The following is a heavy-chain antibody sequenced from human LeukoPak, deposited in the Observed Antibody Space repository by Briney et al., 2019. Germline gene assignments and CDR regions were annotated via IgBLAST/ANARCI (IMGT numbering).Heavy chain of an antibody. CDR3: AKHHVLATTNFDS. J-gene: IGHJ4*02. CDR2: IYYSGST. CDR1: GGSISSYY. V-gene: IGHV4-59*08. Sequence: SETLSLTCTVSGGSISSYYWSWIRQPPGKGLEWIGYIYYSGSTNYNPSLKSRVTISVDTSKNQFSLKLNSVTAADTAVYYCAKHHVLATTNFDSWGQGTLVIVSS. D-gene: IGHD5-12*01.